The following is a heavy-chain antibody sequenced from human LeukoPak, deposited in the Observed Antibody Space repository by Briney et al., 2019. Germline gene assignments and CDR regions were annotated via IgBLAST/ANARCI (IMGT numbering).Heavy chain of an antibody. CDR1: GYTFTSYD. J-gene: IGHJ4*02. CDR2: MNPNSGNT. Sequence: ASVKVSCKASGYTFTSYDINWVRQATGQGLEWTGWMNPNSGNTAYAQKFQGRVTITRNTSISTAYMELSSLRSEDTAIYYCAREDYYDSGSSDYWGQGTLVTVSS. D-gene: IGHD3-22*01. CDR3: AREDYYDSGSSDY. V-gene: IGHV1-8*03.